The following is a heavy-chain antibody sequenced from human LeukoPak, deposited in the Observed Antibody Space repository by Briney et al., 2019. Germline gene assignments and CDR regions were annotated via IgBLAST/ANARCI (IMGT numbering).Heavy chain of an antibody. V-gene: IGHV3-20*04. CDR2: INWNGGST. J-gene: IGHJ6*02. Sequence: GRCLRLSCVASGFSFDVYEMSWVRQAPGKGLEWVSGINWNGGSTGYVDSVKGRFTISRDNAKNSLYLQMNSLRAEDTALYYCNGYCSSASCYSDMDVWGQGTTVIVSS. CDR3: NGYCSSASCYSDMDV. D-gene: IGHD2-2*02. CDR1: GFSFDVYE.